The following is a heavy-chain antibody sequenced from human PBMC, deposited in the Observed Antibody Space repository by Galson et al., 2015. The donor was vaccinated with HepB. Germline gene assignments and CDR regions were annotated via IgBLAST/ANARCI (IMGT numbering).Heavy chain of an antibody. Sequence: TLSLTCAVYGGSFSGYYWSWIRQPPGKGLEWIGEINHSGSTNYNPSLKSRVTISVDTSKNQFSLKLSSVTAADTAVYYCARGRGVGVVVAAASIKGAFDIWGQGTMVTVSS. J-gene: IGHJ3*02. D-gene: IGHD2-15*01. CDR2: INHSGST. V-gene: IGHV4-34*01. CDR3: ARGRGVGVVVAAASIKGAFDI. CDR1: GGSFSGYY.